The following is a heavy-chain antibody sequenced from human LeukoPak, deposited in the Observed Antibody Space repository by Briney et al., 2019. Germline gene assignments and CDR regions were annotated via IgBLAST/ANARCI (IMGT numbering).Heavy chain of an antibody. Sequence: SETLSLTCTVSGGSISSSSRYWGWIRQPPGKGLEWIGSIYYSGTTYYSPSLKSRVTISVDTSKNQFSLKLRSVTAADTAVYYCARYSGSYPHDAFEIWGQGTMVTVSS. CDR1: GGSISSSSRY. CDR3: ARYSGSYPHDAFEI. J-gene: IGHJ3*02. D-gene: IGHD1-26*01. CDR2: IYYSGTT. V-gene: IGHV4-39*07.